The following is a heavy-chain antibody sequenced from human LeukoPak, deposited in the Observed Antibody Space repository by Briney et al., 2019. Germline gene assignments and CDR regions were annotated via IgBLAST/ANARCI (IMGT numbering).Heavy chain of an antibody. J-gene: IGHJ3*02. Sequence: ASVKVSCKASGYTFTSYYMHWVRQAPGQGLEWMGIINHSGGSTSYAQKFQGRVTMTRDTSTSTVYMELSSLRSEDTAVYYCARDKMAGRDGYNFGIFDIWGQGTMVTVSS. V-gene: IGHV1-46*01. CDR2: INHSGGST. CDR3: ARDKMAGRDGYNFGIFDI. D-gene: IGHD5-24*01. CDR1: GYTFTSYY.